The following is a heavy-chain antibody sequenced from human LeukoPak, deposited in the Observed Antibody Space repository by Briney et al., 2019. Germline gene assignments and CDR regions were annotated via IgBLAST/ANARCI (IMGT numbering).Heavy chain of an antibody. CDR1: GFTFSSYE. CDR3: ARSYSRGWDWFDP. V-gene: IGHV3-48*03. D-gene: IGHD6-19*01. CDR2: ISSSGSTI. J-gene: IGHJ5*02. Sequence: GSLRLSCAASGFTFSSYEMNWVRQAPGKGLEWVSYISSSGSTIYYADSVKGRFTISRDNAKNSLYLQMNSLRAEDTAVYYCARSYSRGWDWFDPWGQGTLVTVSS.